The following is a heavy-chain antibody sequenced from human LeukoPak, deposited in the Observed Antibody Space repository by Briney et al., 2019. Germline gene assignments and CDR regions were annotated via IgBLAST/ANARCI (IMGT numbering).Heavy chain of an antibody. J-gene: IGHJ4*02. CDR3: ARDKSLADPYFFDY. CDR1: GYTFTGYY. CDR2: INPNSGGA. V-gene: IGHV1-2*02. Sequence: ASVKVSCKASGYTFTGYYIHWVQQAPGQGLEWMGWINPNSGGANYAQKFQGRVTLTRDTSISAAYMDLHSLRSDDTAVYFCARDKSLADPYFFDYWGQGTLVTVSS.